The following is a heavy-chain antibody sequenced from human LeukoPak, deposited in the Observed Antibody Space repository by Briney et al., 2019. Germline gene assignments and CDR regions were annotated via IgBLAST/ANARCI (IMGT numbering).Heavy chain of an antibody. J-gene: IGHJ5*02. CDR2: INPNNGDS. CDR3: ARNGQLLSGGNWFDP. Sequence: ASVTVSCKASGYIFNGYYIHWVRQAPGQGPEWMGWINPNNGDSKCAQKFKGRVTMTRDTSISTACMELSSLRSDDTAFYYCARNGQLLSGGNWFDPWGQGALVTVSS. V-gene: IGHV1-2*02. CDR1: GYIFNGYY. D-gene: IGHD2-2*01.